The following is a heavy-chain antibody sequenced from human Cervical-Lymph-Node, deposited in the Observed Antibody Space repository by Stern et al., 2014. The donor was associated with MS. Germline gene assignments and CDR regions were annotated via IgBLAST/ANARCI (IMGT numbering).Heavy chain of an antibody. Sequence: QVQLVESGGGVVQPGGSLRLSCAASGFAFSSHHMHWVRQAPGKGLEWVAFISHEGSDQRYEGPVKGRFTISRDNSKNTMYLHMNSLRAEDTAVYYCAKESDAFDMWGQGTMVTVSS. V-gene: IGHV3-30*18. CDR2: ISHEGSDQ. J-gene: IGHJ3*02. CDR1: GFAFSSHH. CDR3: AKESDAFDM.